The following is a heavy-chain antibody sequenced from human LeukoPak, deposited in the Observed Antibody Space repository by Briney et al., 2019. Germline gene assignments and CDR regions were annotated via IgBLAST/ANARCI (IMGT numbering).Heavy chain of an antibody. CDR1: GFTFSNHN. CDR2: ISGRSDYI. D-gene: IGHD3-16*01. CDR3: TGGYYLDY. Sequence: PGGSLRLSCAASGFTFSNHNMNWVRQAPGKGLEWVSSISGRSDYIYYADSVKGRFTISRDNAKNSLYLQMNSLRAEDTAVYYCTGGYYLDYWGQGMLVTVSP. V-gene: IGHV3-21*06. J-gene: IGHJ4*02.